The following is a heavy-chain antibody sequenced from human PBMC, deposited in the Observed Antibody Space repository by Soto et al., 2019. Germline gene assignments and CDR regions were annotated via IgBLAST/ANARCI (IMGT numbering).Heavy chain of an antibody. CDR2: ISYDGSNK. D-gene: IGHD3-3*01. J-gene: IGHJ6*02. CDR3: ARVIWSGNTIKGGYYYGMDV. CDR1: GFTFSSYA. Sequence: QVQLVESGGGVVQPGRSLRLSCAASGFTFSSYAMHWVRQAPGKGLEWVAVISYDGSNKYYADSVKGRFTISRDNSKNTLYLQMNSLRAEDTAVYYCARVIWSGNTIKGGYYYGMDVWGQGTTVTVSS. V-gene: IGHV3-30-3*01.